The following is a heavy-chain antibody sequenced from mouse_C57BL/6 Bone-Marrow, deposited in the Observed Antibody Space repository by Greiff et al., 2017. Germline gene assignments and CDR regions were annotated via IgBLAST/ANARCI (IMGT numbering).Heavy chain of an antibody. CDR3: ARRTNYARDY. V-gene: IGHV5-12*01. CDR2: ISNGGGST. Sequence: EVKLVESGGGLVQPGGSLKLSCAASGFTFSDYYMYWVRQTPEKRLEWVAYISNGGGSTYYPDTVKGRFTISRDNAKNTLYLQMSRLKSEDTAMYYCARRTNYARDYWGQGTSVTVSS. CDR1: GFTFSDYY. J-gene: IGHJ4*01.